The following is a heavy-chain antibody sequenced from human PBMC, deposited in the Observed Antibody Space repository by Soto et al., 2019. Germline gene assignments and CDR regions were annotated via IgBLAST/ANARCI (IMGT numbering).Heavy chain of an antibody. Sequence: PGESLXISCKGSGYSFSSYFIAWVRQMPGKGLEWMGLIYPADADTRYSPSFQGQVTISADKSINTAYLQWSSLKASDTAMYFCARRGNLHYGMDVWGQGTTVTVS. CDR1: GYSFSSYF. J-gene: IGHJ6*02. CDR3: ARRGNLHYGMDV. V-gene: IGHV5-51*01. CDR2: IYPADADT.